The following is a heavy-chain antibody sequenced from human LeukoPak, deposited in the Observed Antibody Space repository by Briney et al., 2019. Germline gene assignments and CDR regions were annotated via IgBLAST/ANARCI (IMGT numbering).Heavy chain of an antibody. Sequence: GESLKISCKGSGYSFTTYWIGWVRQMPGKGLEWVGIIWPGDSDTRYNPSFQGHVTISADKSISTTFLQWSSLKASDTAMYYCARHLRHGKGYCSGTSCYDYSYYYMDVWGKGTTVSVSS. J-gene: IGHJ6*03. D-gene: IGHD2-2*01. CDR1: GYSFTTYW. V-gene: IGHV5-51*01. CDR3: ARHLRHGKGYCSGTSCYDYSYYYMDV. CDR2: IWPGDSDT.